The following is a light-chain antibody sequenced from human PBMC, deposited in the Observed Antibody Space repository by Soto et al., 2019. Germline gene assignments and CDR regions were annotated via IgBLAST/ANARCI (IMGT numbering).Light chain of an antibody. Sequence: ERVMTQSPATLSLSPGDRATLSCSSRQSVSSNLALYHQKPLQGPWLVIYGASTRATVIPASLSGSGSGTEFSLTISSLQSEDFAVYYCQQYNNWPRTFGQGTKVDIK. CDR1: QSVSSN. CDR3: QQYNNWPRT. CDR2: GAS. J-gene: IGKJ1*01. V-gene: IGKV3-15*01.